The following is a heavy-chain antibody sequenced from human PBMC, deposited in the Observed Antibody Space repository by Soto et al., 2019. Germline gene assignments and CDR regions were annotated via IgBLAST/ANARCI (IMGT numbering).Heavy chain of an antibody. Sequence: GGSLRLSCAASGFTFSSYAMSWVRQAPGKGLEWVSAISGSGGSTYYADSVKGRFTISRDNSKNTLYLQMNSLRAEDTAVYYCAKDPSHYGSGEGIWFDPWGQGTLVTVSS. D-gene: IGHD3-10*01. CDR2: ISGSGGST. J-gene: IGHJ5*02. CDR1: GFTFSSYA. CDR3: AKDPSHYGSGEGIWFDP. V-gene: IGHV3-23*01.